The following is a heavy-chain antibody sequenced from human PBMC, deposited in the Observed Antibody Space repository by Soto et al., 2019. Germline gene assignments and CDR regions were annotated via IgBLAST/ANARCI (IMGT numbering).Heavy chain of an antibody. D-gene: IGHD3-16*01. CDR2: ISAYNGNT. V-gene: IGHV1-18*01. J-gene: IGHJ6*02. Sequence: QVQLVQSGAEVKKPGASVKVSCKASGYTFTNYGISWVRQAPGQGLEWMGWISAYNGNTNYAQKLQGRVTMTTDTSTRTAYMELRSLRSDDTAVYYCARDGPLGENYYYYGMDVWGQGTTVTVSS. CDR3: ARDGPLGENYYYYGMDV. CDR1: GYTFTNYG.